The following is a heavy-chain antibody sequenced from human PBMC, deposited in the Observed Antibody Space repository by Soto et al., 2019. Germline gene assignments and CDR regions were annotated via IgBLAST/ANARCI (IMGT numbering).Heavy chain of an antibody. CDR1: GFTFSASG. CDR3: ARATDVLRFLEWSRPLDY. D-gene: IGHD3-3*01. Sequence: GGSLRLSCAASGFTFSASGMHWVRQAPGKGLEWMAVISYDRSNKYYADSVKGRFTISRDNSKNTLSLQMNSLRAEDTAVYYCARATDVLRFLEWSRPLDYWGQGTLVTVSS. CDR2: ISYDRSNK. J-gene: IGHJ4*02. V-gene: IGHV3-30*03.